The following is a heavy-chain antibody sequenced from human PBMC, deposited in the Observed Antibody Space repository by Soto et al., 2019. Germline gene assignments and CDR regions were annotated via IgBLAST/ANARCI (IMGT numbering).Heavy chain of an antibody. CDR2: ISGSGGST. V-gene: IGHV3-23*01. D-gene: IGHD3-22*01. CDR1: GFTLSSYA. Sequence: GGSLRLSCAASGFTLSSYAMSWVRQAPGKGLEWVSAISGSGGSTYYADSVKGRFTISRDNSKNTLYLQMNSLRAEDTAVYYCAKAREWLLLIDYWGQGTLVTVSS. J-gene: IGHJ4*02. CDR3: AKAREWLLLIDY.